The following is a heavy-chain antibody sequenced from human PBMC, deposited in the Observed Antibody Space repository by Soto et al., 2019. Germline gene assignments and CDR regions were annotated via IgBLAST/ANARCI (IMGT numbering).Heavy chain of an antibody. Sequence: EVQVVESGGGLVQPGGSLRLSCAASGFYVNNYYMSWFRQAPGMGLEWVSVIYRGGDIYYADSVQGRFTTSRDISRNSLDLQMNSLRVEDTAVYDCARDRRDGYTIWGQGGVVTVSS. J-gene: IGHJ4*02. CDR3: ARDRRDGYTI. V-gene: IGHV3-66*01. CDR2: IYRGGDI. CDR1: GFYVNNYY. D-gene: IGHD3-3*01.